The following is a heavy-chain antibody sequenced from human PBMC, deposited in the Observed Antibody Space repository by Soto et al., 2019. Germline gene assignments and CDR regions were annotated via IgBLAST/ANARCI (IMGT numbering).Heavy chain of an antibody. CDR1: GYSFTSYW. D-gene: IGHD6-19*01. V-gene: IGHV5-51*01. CDR3: ARQTSGWFAMDV. J-gene: IGHJ6*02. Sequence: GESLKISCKGSGYSFTSYWIGWVRQMPGKCLEWMGIIYPGDSDARYSPSFQGQVSISADKSINTAYLQWSSLKASDTAIYYCARQTSGWFAMDVWGPGTTVTVSS. CDR2: IYPGDSDA.